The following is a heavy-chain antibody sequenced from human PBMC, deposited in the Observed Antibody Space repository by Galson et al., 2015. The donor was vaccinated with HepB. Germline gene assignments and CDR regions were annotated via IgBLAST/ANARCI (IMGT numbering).Heavy chain of an antibody. CDR2: ISYDGSNK. CDR1: GFTFSSYG. Sequence: FLRLSCAASGFTFSSYGMHWVRQAPGKGLEWVAVISYDGSNKYYADSVKGRFTISRDNSKNTLYLQMNSLRAEDTAVYYCAGGMGFGELSSYWGQGTLVTVSS. D-gene: IGHD3-10*01. V-gene: IGHV3-30*03. CDR3: AGGMGFGELSSY. J-gene: IGHJ4*02.